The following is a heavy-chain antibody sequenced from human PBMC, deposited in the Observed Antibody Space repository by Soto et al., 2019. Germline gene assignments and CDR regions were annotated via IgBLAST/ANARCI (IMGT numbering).Heavy chain of an antibody. J-gene: IGHJ4*02. V-gene: IGHV1-69*06. CDR2: IIPIFGTA. Sequence: SVKVSCKASGGTFSSYAISWVRQAPGQGLEWMGGIIPIFGTANYAQKFQGRVTITADKSTSTAYMELSSLRSEDTAVYYCAGQEWDIVVVPAGRYFDYWGQGXLVTVYS. CDR3: AGQEWDIVVVPAGRYFDY. CDR1: GGTFSSYA. D-gene: IGHD2-2*01.